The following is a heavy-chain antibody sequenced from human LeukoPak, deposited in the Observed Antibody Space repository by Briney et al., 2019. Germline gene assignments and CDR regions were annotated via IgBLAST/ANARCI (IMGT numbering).Heavy chain of an antibody. CDR2: IIPIFAKA. D-gene: IGHD5-18*01. CDR3: ARVGGGYSYGSLNDAFDI. CDR1: GGTFSSYA. J-gene: IGHJ3*02. Sequence: SVNVACKASGGTFSSYAISWVRQAPGQWLEWMGWIIPIFAKANYAQKFQGRVTITKDQSTSTAYMELSSLRAEDTAVYYFARVGGGYSYGSLNDAFDIWGQGTMVTVSS. V-gene: IGHV1-69*05.